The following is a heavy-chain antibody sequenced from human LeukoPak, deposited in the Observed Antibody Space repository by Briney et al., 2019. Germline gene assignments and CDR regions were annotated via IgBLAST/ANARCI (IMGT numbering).Heavy chain of an antibody. CDR1: GFTFSSYA. V-gene: IGHV3-23*01. CDR3: AKTSLSDPSGHYYYMDV. CDR2: ISGSGSIT. Sequence: PGGSLRLSCAASGFTFSSYAMSWVRQAPGKGLEWVSVISGSGSITDYADSVKARFTISRDNSQNTVSLQLNNLRIEDTALYYCAKTSLSDPSGHYYYMDVWGKGTTVTVSS. D-gene: IGHD3-3*01. J-gene: IGHJ6*03.